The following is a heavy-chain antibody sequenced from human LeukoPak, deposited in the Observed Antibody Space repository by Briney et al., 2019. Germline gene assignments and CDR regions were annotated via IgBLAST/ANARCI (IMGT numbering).Heavy chain of an antibody. Sequence: PSETLSLTCTVSGGSMSNYWWNWIRQPPGKGLEWIGYIYYDVSTYYNPALNSRVTISIDTSKNQFSLKLNSVTAADTAVYYCARRLCSSLTCNIGPSGNWLDPWGQGTLVTVSS. J-gene: IGHJ5*02. CDR2: IYYDVST. D-gene: IGHD2-2*02. CDR3: ARRLCSSLTCNIGPSGNWLDP. CDR1: GGSMSNYW. V-gene: IGHV4-59*08.